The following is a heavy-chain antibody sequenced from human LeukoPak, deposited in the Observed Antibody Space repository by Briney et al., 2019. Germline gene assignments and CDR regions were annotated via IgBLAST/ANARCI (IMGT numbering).Heavy chain of an antibody. D-gene: IGHD3-9*01. CDR1: GDSVSSNSAA. V-gene: IGHV6-1*01. J-gene: IGHJ3*02. CDR2: TYYRSKWYN. CDR3: ARGPIISYYDILTGYYDGRRYAFDI. Sequence: SQTLSLTCAISGDSVSSNSAAWNWIRQSPSRGLEWLGRTYYRSKWYNDYAVSVKSRITINPDTSKNQFSLKLSSVTAADTAVYYCARGPIISYYDILTGYYDGRRYAFDIWGQGTMVTVSS.